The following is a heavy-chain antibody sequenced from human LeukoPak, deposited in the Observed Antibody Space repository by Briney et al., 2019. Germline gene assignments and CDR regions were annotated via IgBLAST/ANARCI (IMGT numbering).Heavy chain of an antibody. J-gene: IGHJ6*03. CDR3: ARVDNYYGLGSFGASHYYYMDV. CDR2: IDRTGNR. CDR1: GYSISSGYY. D-gene: IGHD3-10*01. Sequence: SETLSLTCAVSGYSISSGYYWGWIRQPPGKGLEWIARIDRTGNRYYNPPLKSRVTISVDPSKNQLSLKLTSLPAADTAIYYCARVDNYYGLGSFGASHYYYMDVWGKGTTVTVSS. V-gene: IGHV4-38-2*01.